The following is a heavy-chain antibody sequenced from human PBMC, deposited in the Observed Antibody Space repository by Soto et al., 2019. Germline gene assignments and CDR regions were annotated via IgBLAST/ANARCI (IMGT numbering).Heavy chain of an antibody. Sequence: EVQLVESGGGLVQPGGSLRLSCAVSGFTFGSYWMNWVRLIPGKGLEWVAYIKPDGSATYYVDSVKGRFTISRDNSKNTLYLQMNSLRAEDTAVYYCARAGEDIVVVPAAIQLSYYYYGMDVWGQGTTVTVSS. J-gene: IGHJ6*02. CDR2: IKPDGSAT. CDR3: ARAGEDIVVVPAAIQLSYYYYGMDV. CDR1: GFTFGSYW. D-gene: IGHD2-2*02. V-gene: IGHV3-7*01.